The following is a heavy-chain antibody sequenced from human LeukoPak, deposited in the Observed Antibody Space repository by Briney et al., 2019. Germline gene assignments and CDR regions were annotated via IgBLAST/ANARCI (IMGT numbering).Heavy chain of an antibody. CDR1: GFTFSSYT. V-gene: IGHV3-23*01. J-gene: IGHJ4*02. CDR2: ISAGGGST. Sequence: GGSLRLSCAASGFTFSSYTMTWVRQAPGKGLEWVSAISAGGGSTYYADSVKGRFTISRDNSKNTLYLQLNSLRAEDTAVYYCAKAGGWTNYFDYWGQGTLVTVSS. CDR3: AKAGGWTNYFDY. D-gene: IGHD6-19*01.